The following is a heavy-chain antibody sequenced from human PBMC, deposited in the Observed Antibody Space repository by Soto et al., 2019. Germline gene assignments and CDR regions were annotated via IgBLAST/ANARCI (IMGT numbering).Heavy chain of an antibody. CDR3: AKDNCSGGSCYTRYFDL. V-gene: IGHV3-30*18. CDR2: ISYDGSNK. CDR1: GFTFSSYG. Sequence: QVQLVESGGGVVQPGRSLRLSCAASGFTFSSYGMHWVRQAPGKGLVWVAIISYDGSNKYYSDYVKGRFTISRDNSKNTLYLHMNSLRAEDTAVYYCAKDNCSGGSCYTRYFDLWGRGTLVTVSS. D-gene: IGHD2-15*01. J-gene: IGHJ2*01.